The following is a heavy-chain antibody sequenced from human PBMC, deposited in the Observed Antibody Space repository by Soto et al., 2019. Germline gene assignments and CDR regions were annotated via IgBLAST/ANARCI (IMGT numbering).Heavy chain of an antibody. CDR2: IYYSGST. J-gene: IGHJ3*02. D-gene: IGHD3-9*01. V-gene: IGHV4-59*01. Sequence: PSETLSLTCTVSGGSISSYYWSWIRQPPGKGLEWIGYIYYSGSTNYNPSLKSRVTISVDTSKNQFSLKLSSVTAADTAVYYCARTRGGYYDILTGHFAFDIWGHGTMVTVSS. CDR1: GGSISSYY. CDR3: ARTRGGYYDILTGHFAFDI.